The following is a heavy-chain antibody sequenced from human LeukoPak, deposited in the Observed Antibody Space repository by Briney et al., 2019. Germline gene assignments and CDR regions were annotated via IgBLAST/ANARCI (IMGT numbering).Heavy chain of an antibody. CDR1: GGTFSSYA. Sequence: GALVKVSCKASGGTFSSYAISWVRQAPGQGLEWMGRIIPILGIANCAQKFQGRVTITADKSTSTAYMELSSLRSEDTAVYYCARGYSGSYYRFDPWGQGTLVTVSS. CDR3: ARGYSGSYYRFDP. J-gene: IGHJ5*02. CDR2: IIPILGIA. V-gene: IGHV1-69*04. D-gene: IGHD1-26*01.